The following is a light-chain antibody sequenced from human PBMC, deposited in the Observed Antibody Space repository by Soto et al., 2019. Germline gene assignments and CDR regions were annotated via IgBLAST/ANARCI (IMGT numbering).Light chain of an antibody. J-gene: IGKJ5*01. CDR3: QQYDSSSIT. V-gene: IGKV3-20*01. CDR1: QSINTY. Sequence: EIVMTQSPATLSLSPGEGATLSFRSSQSINTYLAWYQQRPGQAPRLLIYDASKRATGIPARFSGSGSGTNFTLTISRLEPEDFAVYYCQQYDSSSITFGQGTRLEI. CDR2: DAS.